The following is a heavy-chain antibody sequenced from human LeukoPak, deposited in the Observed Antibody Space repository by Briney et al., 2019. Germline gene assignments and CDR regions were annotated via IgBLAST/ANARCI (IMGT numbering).Heavy chain of an antibody. V-gene: IGHV4-31*03. CDR2: IYYSGST. D-gene: IGHD3-22*01. J-gene: IGHJ5*02. CDR1: GGSISSGGYY. Sequence: SETLSLTCTVSGGSISSGGYYWSWIRQHPGKGLEWIGYIYYSGSTYYNPSLKSRVTISVDTSKNRFSLKLSSVTAADTAVYYCAREANYYDSSGSTNWFDPWGQGTLVTVSS. CDR3: AREANYYDSSGSTNWFDP.